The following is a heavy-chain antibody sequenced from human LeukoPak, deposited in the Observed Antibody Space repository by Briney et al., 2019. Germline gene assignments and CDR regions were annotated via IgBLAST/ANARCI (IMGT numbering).Heavy chain of an antibody. D-gene: IGHD3-22*01. CDR1: GFTFSSYE. J-gene: IGHJ3*02. CDR3: ARARDYYDNSGHYHDAFDI. V-gene: IGHV3-66*01. Sequence: GGSLRLSCAASGFTFSSYEMNWVRQAPGKGLAWVSVIYNGGSTYYADSVKGRFTISRDNSKNTLYLQMNSLRPEDAAVYYCARARDYYDNSGHYHDAFDIWGQGTMVTVSS. CDR2: IYNGGST.